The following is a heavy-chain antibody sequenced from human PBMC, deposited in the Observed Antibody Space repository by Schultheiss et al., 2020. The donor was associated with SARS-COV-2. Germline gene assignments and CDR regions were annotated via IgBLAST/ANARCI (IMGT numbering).Heavy chain of an antibody. V-gene: IGHV1-18*01. Sequence: ASVKVSCKASGYVFMNFGITWVRLAPGQGLEWMGWISPNSGGTNYAQKFQGRVTITADESTSTAYMELSSLRSEDTAVYYCAREPDSSGNFRGYFSMDVWGQGTTVTVSS. CDR3: AREPDSSGNFRGYFSMDV. D-gene: IGHD3-22*01. CDR2: ISPNSGGT. CDR1: GYVFMNFG. J-gene: IGHJ6*02.